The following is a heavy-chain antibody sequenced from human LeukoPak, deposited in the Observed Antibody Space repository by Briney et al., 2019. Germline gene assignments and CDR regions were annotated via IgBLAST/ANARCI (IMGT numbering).Heavy chain of an antibody. CDR2: IYDGGTT. Sequence: SETLSLTCTVSGGSISTDYWNWIRQSPGKRLEWIGYIYDGGTTKYNPSLKRRVTISVDTSENQFSLKLSAVTAADSAVYYCARLESGVLGDPYYYDSSGYYYRGYFASWGQGTLVTVSS. V-gene: IGHV4-59*08. CDR1: GGSISTDY. D-gene: IGHD3-22*01. CDR3: ARLESGVLGDPYYYDSSGYYYRGYFAS. J-gene: IGHJ4*02.